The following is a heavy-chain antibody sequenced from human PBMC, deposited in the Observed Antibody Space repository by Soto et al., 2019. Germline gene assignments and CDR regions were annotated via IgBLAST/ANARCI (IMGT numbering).Heavy chain of an antibody. CDR1: GFTFSSYA. CDR3: AKEMTSGYYLFDY. Sequence: EVQLLQSGGGLVQPGGSLRLSCAASGFTFSSYALSWVRQAPGKGLEWVSTISGTGGSTYYPDSVKGRFTISRDNSKNTVYLQMNGLRADDAAVYYCAKEMTSGYYLFDYWGQGTLVTVSS. J-gene: IGHJ4*02. V-gene: IGHV3-23*01. CDR2: ISGTGGST. D-gene: IGHD3-22*01.